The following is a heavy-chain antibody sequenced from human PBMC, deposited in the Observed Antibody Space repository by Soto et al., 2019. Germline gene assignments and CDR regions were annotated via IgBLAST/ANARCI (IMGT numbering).Heavy chain of an antibody. V-gene: IGHV1-2*02. Sequence: GASLKVSCKGSGYTFTGHSLHWVRMAPEQGLERVGWINPKTGCTYSVEKFQGRLTLSRDTSISTALLELSTLRSDDTAVYYCGRLLMWSVGSRHFDLWGQGTLVTVSS. CDR1: GYTFTGHS. J-gene: IGHJ4*02. CDR3: GRLLMWSVGSRHFDL. CDR2: INPKTGCT. D-gene: IGHD3-3*01.